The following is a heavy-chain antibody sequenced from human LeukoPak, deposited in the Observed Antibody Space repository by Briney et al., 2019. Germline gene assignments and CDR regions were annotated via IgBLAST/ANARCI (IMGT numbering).Heavy chain of an antibody. V-gene: IGHV4-31*03. CDR1: GGSISSGGYS. CDR3: ARDQGDY. CDR2: IYYSGST. J-gene: IGHJ4*02. Sequence: PSETLSLTCTVSGGSISSGGYSWSWIRQHPGKGLEWIGYIYYSGSTYYNPSLKSRVTISVDTSKNQFSLKLSSVTAADTAVYYCARDQGDYWGQGTLVTVSS.